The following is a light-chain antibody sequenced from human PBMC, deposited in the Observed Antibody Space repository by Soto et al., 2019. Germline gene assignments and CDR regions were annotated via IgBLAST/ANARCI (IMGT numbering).Light chain of an antibody. CDR3: QQRSNWPWT. J-gene: IGKJ1*01. CDR1: QSVSSY. V-gene: IGKV3-11*01. CDR2: DAS. Sequence: EIVLTQSPAPLSLSPGERATLSCRASQSVSSYLAWYQQTPGQAPRLLIYDASNRATGIPARFSGSGSGTDFTLTISSLAPEDFAVYYCQQRSNWPWTFGQGTKVEIK.